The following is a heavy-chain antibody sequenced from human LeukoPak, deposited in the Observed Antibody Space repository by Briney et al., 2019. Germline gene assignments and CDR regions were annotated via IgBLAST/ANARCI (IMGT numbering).Heavy chain of an antibody. V-gene: IGHV6-1*01. Sequence: SQTLSLTCGISGDSVSSNSAAWNWIRQSPSRGLEWLGRTYYRSKWYYDYAVSVKSRITINPDTSKNQFSLKLSSVTAADTAVYYCARHEVFAMVRGVTIDYWGQGTLVTVSS. D-gene: IGHD3-10*01. CDR1: GDSVSSNSAA. J-gene: IGHJ4*02. CDR2: TYYRSKWYY. CDR3: ARHEVFAMVRGVTIDY.